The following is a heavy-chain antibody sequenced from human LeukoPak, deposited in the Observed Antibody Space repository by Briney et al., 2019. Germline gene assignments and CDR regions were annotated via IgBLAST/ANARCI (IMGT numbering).Heavy chain of an antibody. Sequence: ASVKVSCEASGYTFTSYGISWVRQAPGQGLEWMGWISAYNGNTNYAQKLQGRVTMTTDTSTSTAYMELRSLRSDDTAVYYCASTGGGNSLSWFDPWGQGTLVTVSS. CDR2: ISAYNGNT. CDR1: GYTFTSYG. CDR3: ASTGGGNSLSWFDP. V-gene: IGHV1-18*01. D-gene: IGHD4-23*01. J-gene: IGHJ5*02.